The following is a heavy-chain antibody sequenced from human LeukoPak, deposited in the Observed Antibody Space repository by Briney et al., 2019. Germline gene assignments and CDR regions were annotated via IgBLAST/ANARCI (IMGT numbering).Heavy chain of an antibody. V-gene: IGHV3-23*01. D-gene: IGHD4-17*01. Sequence: GGSLRLSCAASGFTFSSYAMSWVRQAPGKGLEWVSAISGSGGSTYYADSVKGRFAISRDNSKNTLYLQMNSLRAEDTAVYYCAKVTVNAGYYFDYWGQGTLVTVSS. CDR2: ISGSGGST. CDR1: GFTFSSYA. J-gene: IGHJ4*02. CDR3: AKVTVNAGYYFDY.